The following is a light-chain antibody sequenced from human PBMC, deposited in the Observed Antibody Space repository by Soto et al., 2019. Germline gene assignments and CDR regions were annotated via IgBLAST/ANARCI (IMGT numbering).Light chain of an antibody. V-gene: IGKV3-11*01. J-gene: IGKJ5*01. CDR3: QQRAGSST. CDR2: DAS. CDR1: QSVRSY. Sequence: EIVLTQSPATLSLSPGERATLSCRASQSVRSYLAWYQQKPGQAPRLLIYDASNRATGIPARFSGSGSGTDFTLTISSLEPEDFAVYYCQQRAGSSTFGQGTRLEIK.